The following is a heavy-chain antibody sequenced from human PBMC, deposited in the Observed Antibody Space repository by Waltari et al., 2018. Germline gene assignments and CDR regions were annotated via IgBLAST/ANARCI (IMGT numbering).Heavy chain of an antibody. D-gene: IGHD3-10*01. CDR2: IYYSGST. V-gene: IGHV4-30-4*08. J-gene: IGHJ6*02. CDR1: GGSISSGDYA. Sequence: QVQLQESGPGLVKPSQTLSLTCTVSGGSISSGDYAWSWLRQPPGRGLEWIGYIYYSGSTYYNPSLKSRVTISVDTSKNQFSLKLSSVTAADTAVYYCARDARRRVQGYYYYGMDVWGQGTTVTVSS. CDR3: ARDARRRVQGYYYYGMDV.